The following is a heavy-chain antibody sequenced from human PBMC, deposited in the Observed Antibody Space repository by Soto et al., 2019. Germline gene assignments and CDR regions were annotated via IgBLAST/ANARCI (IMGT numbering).Heavy chain of an antibody. J-gene: IGHJ5*02. CDR3: ARDYGGALGGWFDP. Sequence: GSSVKVSCKASGYTFTCYYMHWVRQAPGQGLEWMGWINPNSGGTNYAQKFQGRVTMTRDTSISTAYMELSRLRSDDTAVYYCARDYGGALGGWFDPWGQGTLVTVPS. CDR2: INPNSGGT. V-gene: IGHV1-2*02. D-gene: IGHD4-17*01. CDR1: GYTFTCYY.